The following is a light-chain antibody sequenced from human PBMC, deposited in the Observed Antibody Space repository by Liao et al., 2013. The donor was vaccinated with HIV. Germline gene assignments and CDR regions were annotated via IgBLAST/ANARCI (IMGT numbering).Light chain of an antibody. Sequence: SYELTQPPSVSVSPGQTASITCSGDKLGDEYASWYQQKPGQSPVLVIYQDTRRPSGIPERFSGSNSGNTATLTISGTQAMDEAAYYCQAWDSTGVFGGGTKLTVL. CDR3: QAWDSTGV. J-gene: IGLJ3*02. V-gene: IGLV3-1*01. CDR1: KLGDEY. CDR2: QDT.